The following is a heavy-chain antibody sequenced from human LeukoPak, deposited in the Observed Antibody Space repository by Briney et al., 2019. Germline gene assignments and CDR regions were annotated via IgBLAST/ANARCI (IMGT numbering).Heavy chain of an antibody. CDR3: ARDYCCGGSCYLSPDAFDI. V-gene: IGHV4-4*07. J-gene: IGHJ3*02. D-gene: IGHD2-15*01. Sequence: SETLSLTCTVSGGSISSYYWSWIRQPAGKGLEWIGRIYTSGSTNYNPSLKSRVTMSVDTSKNQFSLKLSSVTAADTAVYYCARDYCCGGSCYLSPDAFDIWGQGTMVTVSS. CDR1: GGSISSYY. CDR2: IYTSGST.